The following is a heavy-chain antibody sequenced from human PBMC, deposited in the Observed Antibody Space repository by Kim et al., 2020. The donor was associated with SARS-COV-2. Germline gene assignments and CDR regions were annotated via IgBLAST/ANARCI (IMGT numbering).Heavy chain of an antibody. V-gene: IGHV3-53*04. D-gene: IGHD3-22*01. CDR1: GFTVSSNY. Sequence: GGSLRLSCAASGFTVSSNYMSWVRQAPGKGLEWVSVIYSGGSTYYADSVKGRFTISRHNSKNTLYLQMNSLRAEDTAVYYCARFGPNLNYYDSSGYYYPGGMDVWGQRTTVTVSS. CDR3: ARFGPNLNYYDSSGYYYPGGMDV. CDR2: IYSGGST. J-gene: IGHJ6*02.